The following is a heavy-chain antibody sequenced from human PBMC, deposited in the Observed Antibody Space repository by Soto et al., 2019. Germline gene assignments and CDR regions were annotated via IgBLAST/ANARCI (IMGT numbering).Heavy chain of an antibody. J-gene: IGHJ3*02. V-gene: IGHV3-15*01. Sequence: VPLVESGGGLVKPGGSLRLSCAASGFTFSNAWMSWVRQAPGKGLEWVGRIKSKTDGGTTDYAAPVKGRFTISRDDSKNTLYLQMNSLKTEDTAVYYCTTVAIGIVGAPDAFDIWGQGTMVTVSS. CDR3: TTVAIGIVGAPDAFDI. CDR1: GFTFSNAW. D-gene: IGHD1-26*01. CDR2: IKSKTDGGTT.